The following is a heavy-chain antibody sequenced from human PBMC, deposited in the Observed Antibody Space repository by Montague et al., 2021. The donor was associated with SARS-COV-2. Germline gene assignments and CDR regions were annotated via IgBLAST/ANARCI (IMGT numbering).Heavy chain of an antibody. J-gene: IGHJ4*02. CDR3: AREIAYLDYYGSGSYYNNFDY. Sequence: SLRLSCPASGFTFSSYEMNWVRQALGKGLEWVSYISSSGSTIYYADSVKGRFTISRDNAKNSLYLQMNSLRAEDTAVYYCAREIAYLDYYGSGSYYNNFDYWGQGTLVTVSS. CDR2: ISSSGSTI. D-gene: IGHD3-10*01. V-gene: IGHV3-48*03. CDR1: GFTFSSYE.